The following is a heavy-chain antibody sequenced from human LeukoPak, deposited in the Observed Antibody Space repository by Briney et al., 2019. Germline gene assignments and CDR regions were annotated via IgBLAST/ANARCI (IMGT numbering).Heavy chain of an antibody. V-gene: IGHV1-69*13. CDR2: IIPIFGTA. Sequence: SVKVSCKASGGTFSSYAISWVRQAPGQGLEWMGGIIPIFGTANYAQKFQGRVTITADESTSTAYMELSSLRSEDTAVYYCAVGYCSGGSCYSIDYWGQGTLVTISS. CDR1: GGTFSSYA. CDR3: AVGYCSGGSCYSIDY. J-gene: IGHJ4*02. D-gene: IGHD2-15*01.